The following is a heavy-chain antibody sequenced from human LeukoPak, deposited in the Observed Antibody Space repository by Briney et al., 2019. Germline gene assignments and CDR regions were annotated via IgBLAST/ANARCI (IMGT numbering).Heavy chain of an antibody. J-gene: IGHJ6*02. Sequence: GGSLRLSCAASGFTFSDSWMSWVRQAPGKGLEWVANMNQDGSEKDYVDSVKGRFTISRDNARNSLYLQMSSLRAEDTAVYYCATYAHWVAGDVWGQGTTVTVSS. CDR1: GFTFSDSW. V-gene: IGHV3-7*01. CDR2: MNQDGSEK. CDR3: ATYAHWVAGDV. D-gene: IGHD2-2*01.